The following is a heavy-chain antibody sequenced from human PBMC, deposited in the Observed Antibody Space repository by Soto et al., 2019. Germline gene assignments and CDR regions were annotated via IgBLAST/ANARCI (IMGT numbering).Heavy chain of an antibody. CDR1: GYTFTNYG. CDR2: ISGYNGNR. CDR3: ARDREYYYDSSGNYYCHYGMDV. J-gene: IGHJ6*02. Sequence: QVQLVESGAEVKKPGASVKVSCKASGYTFTNYGISWVRQAPGQGLEWMGWISGYNGNRKYAQKFQGRVTMTTDTHTNTAYVELRSLRSADTAVYYCARDREYYYDSSGNYYCHYGMDVWGQGTTVTVS. V-gene: IGHV1-18*04. D-gene: IGHD3-22*01.